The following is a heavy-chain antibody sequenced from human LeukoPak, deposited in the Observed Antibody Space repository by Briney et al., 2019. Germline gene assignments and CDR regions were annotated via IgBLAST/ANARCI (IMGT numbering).Heavy chain of an antibody. CDR1: GYTFTGYH. CDR2: INPYSGDT. J-gene: IGHJ4*02. CDR3: ARDQGSLTRSWYTGY. Sequence: ASVKVSCKASGYTFTGYHIHWVRQAPGQGLEWMGRINPYSGDTNFAQKFQGRVTMTRDTSITTTYMDLSSLTPDDTAVYFCARDQGSLTRSWYTGYWGQGTQVTVSS. V-gene: IGHV1-2*06. D-gene: IGHD6-13*01.